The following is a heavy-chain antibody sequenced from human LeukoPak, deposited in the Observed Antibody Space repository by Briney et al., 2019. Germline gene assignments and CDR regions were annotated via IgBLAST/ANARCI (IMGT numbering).Heavy chain of an antibody. CDR1: GFTFSSYA. V-gene: IGHV3-30-3*01. Sequence: GGSLRLSCAASGFTFSSYAMHWVRQAPGKGLEWVAVISYDGSNKYYADSVKGRFTISRDNPKNTLYLQMNSLRAEDTAVYYCARDRVHYDSSGYYSLSYYFDYWGQGTLVTVSS. CDR2: ISYDGSNK. D-gene: IGHD3-22*01. J-gene: IGHJ4*02. CDR3: ARDRVHYDSSGYYSLSYYFDY.